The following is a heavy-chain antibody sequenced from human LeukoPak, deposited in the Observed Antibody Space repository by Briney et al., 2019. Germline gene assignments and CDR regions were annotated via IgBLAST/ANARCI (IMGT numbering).Heavy chain of an antibody. CDR3: ARAQGLRYFDWLLFGY. CDR1: GYTFTGYY. J-gene: IGHJ4*02. CDR2: INPNSGGT. V-gene: IGHV1-2*02. Sequence: ASVKVSCKASGYTFTGYYMHWVRQAPGQGLEWMGWINPNSGGTNYAQKFQGRVTMTRDTSISTAYMELSRLRSDDTAVYYCARAQGLRYFDWLLFGYWGQGTLVTVSS. D-gene: IGHD3-9*01.